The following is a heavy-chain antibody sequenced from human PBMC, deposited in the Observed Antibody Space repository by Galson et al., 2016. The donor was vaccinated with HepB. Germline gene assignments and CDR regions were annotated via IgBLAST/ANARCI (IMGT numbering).Heavy chain of an antibody. CDR2: IGWSYDT. CDR1: GYRFSNYD. D-gene: IGHD3-16*01. Sequence: SLRLSCAVSGYRFSNYDLTWVRQAPGKGLEWVSAIGWSYDTYYADSGGGRFTTSRDNSKNTLYLQMDSLRADDTAVYYCAKHIDVRGRAFEYWGQGTLVTVSS. CDR3: AKHIDVRGRAFEY. J-gene: IGHJ4*02. V-gene: IGHV3-23*01.